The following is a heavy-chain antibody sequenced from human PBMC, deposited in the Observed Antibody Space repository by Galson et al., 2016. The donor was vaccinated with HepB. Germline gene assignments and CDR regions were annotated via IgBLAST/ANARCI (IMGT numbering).Heavy chain of an antibody. CDR1: GYIFTNYW. V-gene: IGHV5-51*01. CDR2: INPSDSDA. J-gene: IGHJ4*02. CDR3: ARGHDSLHY. D-gene: IGHD2-15*01. Sequence: SGAEVKKPGESLKISCHVSGYIFTNYWLAWVRQTPGKGLEWMAVINPSDSDARYSPPFRGQVTISVDTSINTAYMQWTSLRASDSGIYYCARGHDSLHYWGQGTLVSVSS.